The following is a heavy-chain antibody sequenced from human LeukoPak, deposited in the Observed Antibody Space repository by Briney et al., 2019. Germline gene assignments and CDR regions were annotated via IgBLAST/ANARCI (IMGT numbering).Heavy chain of an antibody. Sequence: GSLRLSFAASGFTFSKAWMSWVRQAPGKGLEWVGRIKSKSDGGTTDYAAPVRGRFTISRDDAKNTLYMQMNSLKTEDTAVYYCTTDFRRGYTYGNHDYWGQGTLVTASS. CDR3: TTDFRRGYTYGNHDY. CDR2: IKSKSDGGTT. V-gene: IGHV3-15*01. CDR1: GFTFSKAW. J-gene: IGHJ4*02. D-gene: IGHD5-18*01.